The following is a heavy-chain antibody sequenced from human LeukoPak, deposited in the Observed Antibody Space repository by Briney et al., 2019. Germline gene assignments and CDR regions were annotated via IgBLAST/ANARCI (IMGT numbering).Heavy chain of an antibody. CDR1: GFSFSSYW. CDR3: ARDPGQPHAGIDY. Sequence: PGGSLRLSCAASGFSFSSYWMSWVRQAPGKGLEWVANIKEDGSEELYVGSVRGRFTISRDNAKNSLFLQLNDLRVEDTALYYCARDPGQPHAGIDYWGQETLVSVSS. D-gene: IGHD3-10*01. V-gene: IGHV3-7*01. CDR2: IKEDGSEE. J-gene: IGHJ4*02.